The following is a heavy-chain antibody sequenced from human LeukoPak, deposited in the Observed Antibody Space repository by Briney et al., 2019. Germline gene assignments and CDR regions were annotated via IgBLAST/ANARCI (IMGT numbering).Heavy chain of an antibody. Sequence: GGSLRLSCSASGFNLNDYAMNWVRQAPGKGLEWVSSISSSSSYIYYADSVKGRFTISRDNAKDSLYLQMNSLRAEDTAVYYCAVVGATPIDYWGQGTLVTVSS. V-gene: IGHV3-21*01. CDR1: GFNLNDYA. CDR2: ISSSSSYI. CDR3: AVVGATPIDY. D-gene: IGHD1-26*01. J-gene: IGHJ4*02.